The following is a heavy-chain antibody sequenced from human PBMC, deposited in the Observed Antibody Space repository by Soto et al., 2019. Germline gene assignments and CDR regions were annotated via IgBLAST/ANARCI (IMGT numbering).Heavy chain of an antibody. CDR3: ARDRGDYRVYYYGMDV. CDR1: GGIFSTHA. J-gene: IGHJ6*02. D-gene: IGHD4-17*01. CDR2: IIPIFGTE. Sequence: SVKVSCNASGGIFSTHAISCVRQAPGQGLEWMGGIIPIFGTENYAQKFQGRVTITADESTSTAYMELSSLRSEDTAVYYSARDRGDYRVYYYGMDVWGQGTTVTVSS. V-gene: IGHV1-69*13.